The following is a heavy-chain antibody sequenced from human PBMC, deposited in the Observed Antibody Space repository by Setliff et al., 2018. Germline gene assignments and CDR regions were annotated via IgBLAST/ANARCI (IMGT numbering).Heavy chain of an antibody. J-gene: IGHJ4*02. CDR3: AKVGHPPFYSGSYGGIDY. V-gene: IGHV3-23*01. Sequence: PGGSLRLSCAASGFTFSSYAMSWVRQAPGKGLEWVSAISGSGGSTYYADSVKGRFTISRDNSKNTLYLQMNSLRAEDTAVYYCAKVGHPPFYSGSYGGIDYWGQGTLVTVSS. CDR1: GFTFSSYA. CDR2: ISGSGGST. D-gene: IGHD1-26*01.